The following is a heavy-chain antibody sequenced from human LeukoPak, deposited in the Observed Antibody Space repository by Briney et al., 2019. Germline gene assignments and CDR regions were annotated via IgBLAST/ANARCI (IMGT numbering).Heavy chain of an antibody. J-gene: IGHJ4*02. Sequence: PGGSLRLSCAASGFTFSSYAMSWVRQAPGKGLEWVSALSGSGGSTYYADSVKGRFTISRDNSKNTLYLQMNSLRAEDTAVYYCARTIAVAGTGSDYWGQGTLVTVSS. CDR2: LSGSGGST. CDR1: GFTFSSYA. D-gene: IGHD6-19*01. CDR3: ARTIAVAGTGSDY. V-gene: IGHV3-23*01.